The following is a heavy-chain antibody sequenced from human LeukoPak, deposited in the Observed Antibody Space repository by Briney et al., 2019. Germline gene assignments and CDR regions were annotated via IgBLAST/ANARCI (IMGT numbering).Heavy chain of an antibody. V-gene: IGHV3-66*02. J-gene: IGHJ6*02. D-gene: IGHD3-22*01. CDR1: GFTVSSNY. CDR2: IYSGGST. CDR3: ARDSPAYYYDSSGYAVPSVGMDV. Sequence: GGSLRLSCAASGFTVSSNYMSWVRQAPGKGLEGGSVIYSGGSTYYADSVKGRCTISRDNSKNTLYLHMNSLRAEDTAVYYCARDSPAYYYDSSGYAVPSVGMDVWGQGTTVTVSS.